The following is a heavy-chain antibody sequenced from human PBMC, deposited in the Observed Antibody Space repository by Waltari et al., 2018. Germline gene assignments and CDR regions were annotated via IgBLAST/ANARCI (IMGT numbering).Heavy chain of an antibody. J-gene: IGHJ4*02. Sequence: QAQLQELGPGQVKPSETLSFRCAVSGDSISTSTFYWGWVRQPPGKGLEWVGSVYYNADKFYDPSLTSRLTLSMDTSNNHCSLSLTSVTAADTAIYYCVRQRSADFWSGYFDLWGQGTRVTVSS. CDR2: VYYNADK. CDR1: GDSISTSTFY. CDR3: VRQRSADFWSGYFDL. D-gene: IGHD3-3*01. V-gene: IGHV4-39*01.